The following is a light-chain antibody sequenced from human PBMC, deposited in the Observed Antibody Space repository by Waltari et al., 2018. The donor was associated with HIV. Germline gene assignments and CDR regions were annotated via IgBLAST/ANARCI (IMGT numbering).Light chain of an antibody. CDR2: SAS. CDR1: QSISDF. CDR3: QQSDSIPYT. Sequence: DIQMTQSPPPLSASVGDRVTITCRASQSISDFLNWYQQKPGKAPQLLISSASTLQSGVPSRFSGSGSGTDFTLTINSLQPEDFATYYCQQSDSIPYTFGQGTKLDIK. J-gene: IGKJ2*01. V-gene: IGKV1-39*01.